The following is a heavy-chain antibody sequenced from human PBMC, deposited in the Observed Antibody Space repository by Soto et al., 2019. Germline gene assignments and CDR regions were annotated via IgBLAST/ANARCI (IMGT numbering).Heavy chain of an antibody. Sequence: GGSLRLSCAASGFNFKSYTMHWVRQAPGRGLQWVAVISYDGSDKYYADSVKGRFTISRDNSKNTLFLQMNSLRAEDTAVYYCARDSWEYYGSRGYRDVLDIWGQGTMVTVSS. V-gene: IGHV3-30-3*01. CDR1: GFNFKSYT. CDR3: ARDSWEYYGSRGYRDVLDI. D-gene: IGHD3-22*01. J-gene: IGHJ3*02. CDR2: ISYDGSDK.